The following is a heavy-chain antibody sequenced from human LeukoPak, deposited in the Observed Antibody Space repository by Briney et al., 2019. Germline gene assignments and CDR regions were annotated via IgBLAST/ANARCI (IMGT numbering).Heavy chain of an antibody. D-gene: IGHD6-19*01. CDR3: ARSSIAVAGPYHFDY. V-gene: IGHV4-39*01. J-gene: IGHJ4*02. CDR1: GASLSGSQYY. Sequence: SETLSLTCSVSGASLSGSQYYWGWIRQPPGRPLQWIATIFYTGSTLYNPSLSSRVSLSVDTSKKQISLRLTSVTAADSAVYYCARSSIAVAGPYHFDYWGQGTLVTVSS. CDR2: IFYTGST.